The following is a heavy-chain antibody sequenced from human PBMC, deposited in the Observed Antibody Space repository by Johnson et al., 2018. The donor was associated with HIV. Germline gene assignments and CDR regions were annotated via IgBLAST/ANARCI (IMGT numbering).Heavy chain of an antibody. J-gene: IGHJ3*02. CDR1: GFTFSDYY. D-gene: IGHD3-3*01. CDR3: ARGYDFWSGYTATGVGGFDI. V-gene: IGHV3-11*04. CDR2: ISSSGSTI. Sequence: VKLLESGGGLVKPGGSLRLSCAASGFTFSDYYMSWIRQAPGKGLEWVSYISSSGSTIYYADSVKGRFTISRDNAKNSLYLQMNSLRAEDTAVYYCARGYDFWSGYTATGVGGFDIWGQGTMVTVSS.